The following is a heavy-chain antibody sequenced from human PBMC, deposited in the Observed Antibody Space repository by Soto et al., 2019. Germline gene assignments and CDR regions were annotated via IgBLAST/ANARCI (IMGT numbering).Heavy chain of an antibody. V-gene: IGHV3-30-3*01. CDR3: ARHGGRSIWEV. Sequence: GXSLRLSCASSGFTLSSYAVHGVRQAAGEGLEWGAVISYDGSNKYYADSGKGRFTISRDNSKNTLYPQMNSLRDEDTAVYYCARHGGRSIWEVWGQGTTVTVSS. D-gene: IGHD6-6*01. CDR2: ISYDGSNK. J-gene: IGHJ6*02. CDR1: GFTLSSYA.